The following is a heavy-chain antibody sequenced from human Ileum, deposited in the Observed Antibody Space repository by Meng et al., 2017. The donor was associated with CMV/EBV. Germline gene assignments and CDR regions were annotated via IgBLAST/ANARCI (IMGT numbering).Heavy chain of an antibody. J-gene: IGHJ4*02. V-gene: IGHV3-7*01. CDR3: ARGSSAGLRNFDY. D-gene: IGHD6-19*01. Sequence: GGSLRLSCAASGFTFSSYWMNWVRQAPGKGLEWVANIKQDGSEETYVDSVKGRFTISRDNAKNSLYLQMNSLRGEDTAVYYCARGSSAGLRNFDYWGQGTLVTVSS. CDR2: IKQDGSEE. CDR1: GFTFSSYW.